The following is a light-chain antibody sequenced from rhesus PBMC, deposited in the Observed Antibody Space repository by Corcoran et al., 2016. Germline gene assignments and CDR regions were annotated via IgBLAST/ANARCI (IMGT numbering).Light chain of an antibody. CDR3: MQGVEFPWT. CDR1: QSLLDSEDGNTY. J-gene: IGKJ1*01. V-gene: IGKV2-104*02. Sequence: DIVMTQTPLSLPVTPGEPASISCRSSQSLLDSEDGNTYLDWYLQKPGQSPQLLIYEVSNRASGVPERFSGSGSDNDSTLKISMVEAEDVGVYYCMQGVEFPWTFGQGTKVEIK. CDR2: EVS.